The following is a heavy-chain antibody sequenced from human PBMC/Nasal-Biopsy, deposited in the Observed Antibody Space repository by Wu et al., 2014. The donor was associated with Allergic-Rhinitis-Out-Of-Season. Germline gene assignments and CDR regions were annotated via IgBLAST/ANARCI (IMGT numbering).Heavy chain of an antibody. Sequence: LRLSCAASGFIFRNYAMHWVRQAPGKGLEWVAFTRYDGSNKYYADSVRGRFTISRDNSKNTLYLQMNSLRVEDTAMYYCAKDPDTSGLYYFDYWGQGTLVTVSS. D-gene: IGHD3-22*01. CDR2: TRYDGSNK. V-gene: IGHV3-30*02. J-gene: IGHJ4*02. CDR3: AKDPDTSGLYYFDY. CDR1: GFIFRNYA.